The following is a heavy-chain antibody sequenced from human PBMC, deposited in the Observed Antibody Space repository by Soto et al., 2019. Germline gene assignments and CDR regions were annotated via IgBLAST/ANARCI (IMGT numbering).Heavy chain of an antibody. V-gene: IGHV1-2*02. CDR3: ARMTPRGTRDY. D-gene: IGHD3-10*01. J-gene: IGHJ4*02. CDR1: GFTFTTHY. CDR2: INGRTGGT. Sequence: ASVKVSCRTSGFTFTTHYIHWVRQSPGLGLEWVGWINGRTGGTKYAQRFQGRVTLTRDTSVSTAYLEVTSLTSDDTAVYYCARMTPRGTRDYSGPGILVAFSS.